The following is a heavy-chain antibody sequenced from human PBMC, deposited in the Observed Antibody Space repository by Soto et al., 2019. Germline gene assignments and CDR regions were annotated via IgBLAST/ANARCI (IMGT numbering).Heavy chain of an antibody. V-gene: IGHV1-8*01. CDR1: GYTFTSFY. D-gene: IGHD2-15*01. J-gene: IGHJ6*02. CDR3: ARGVVVVVAAAWYYYYGMDV. Sequence: ASVKFSCKTSGYTFTSFYINWVRQATGQGLEWMGWMNPNSGNTGYAHKFQGRVTMTRNTSISTAYMELSSLRSEDTAVYYCARGVVVVVAAAWYYYYGMDVWG. CDR2: MNPNSGNT.